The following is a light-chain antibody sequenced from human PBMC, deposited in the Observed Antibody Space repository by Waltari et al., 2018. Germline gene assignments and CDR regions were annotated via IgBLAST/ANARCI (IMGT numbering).Light chain of an antibody. CDR2: KAS. J-gene: IGKJ1*01. V-gene: IGKV1-5*03. Sequence: DIQMTQSPSTLSASVGDRVTITCRASQSIDSWLAWYQQKPGKAPNLLIYKASILHSGVPSRFSGRGSGTEFTLTISSLQPDDFAAYYCQQYNSSSRTFGQGTNVEMK. CDR1: QSIDSW. CDR3: QQYNSSSRT.